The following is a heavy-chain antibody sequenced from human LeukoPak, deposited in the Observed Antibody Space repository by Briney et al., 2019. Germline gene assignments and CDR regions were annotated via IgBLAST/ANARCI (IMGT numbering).Heavy chain of an antibody. CDR1: GYTFTGYY. CDR2: INPNSGGT. CDR3: ARPGYDILTGYYNVYYYYMDV. D-gene: IGHD3-9*01. J-gene: IGHJ6*03. Sequence: ASVKVSCKASGYTFTGYYMHWVRQAPGQGLEWMGWINPNSGGTNYAQKFQGRVTMTRDTSISTAYMELSRLRSDDTAVYYCARPGYDILTGYYNVYYYYMDVWGKGTTVTVSS. V-gene: IGHV1-2*02.